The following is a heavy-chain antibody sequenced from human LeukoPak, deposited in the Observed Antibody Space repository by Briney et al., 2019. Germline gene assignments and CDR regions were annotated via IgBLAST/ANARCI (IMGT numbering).Heavy chain of an antibody. D-gene: IGHD5-24*01. CDR3: ARGRWLQQET. Sequence: NSSETRSLTCGVYGESFSGDYWSWIREPPGKGLEWIGEINQSGSTNYIPSLKSRVTISVDTSKNQFSLKMISVTAADTAVYYCARGRWLQQETWGQGTPVTVSS. CDR1: GESFSGDY. V-gene: IGHV4-34*01. J-gene: IGHJ5*02. CDR2: INQSGST.